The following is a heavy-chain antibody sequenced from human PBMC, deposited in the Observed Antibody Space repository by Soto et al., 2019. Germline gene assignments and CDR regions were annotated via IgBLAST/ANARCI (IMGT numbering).Heavy chain of an antibody. CDR2: ISAYNGNT. CDR3: ARVMQMFNYDFWSGALDY. J-gene: IGHJ4*02. V-gene: IGHV1-18*01. D-gene: IGHD3-3*01. CDR1: GYTFTSYG. Sequence: ASVKVSCKASGYTFTSYGISWVRQAPGQGLEWMGWISAYNGNTNYAQKLQGRVTMTTDTSTSTAYMELRSLRSDDTAVYYCARVMQMFNYDFWSGALDYWGQGTLVTVSS.